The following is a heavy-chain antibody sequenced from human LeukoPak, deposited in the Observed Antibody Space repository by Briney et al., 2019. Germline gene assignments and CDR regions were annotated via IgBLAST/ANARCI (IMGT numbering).Heavy chain of an antibody. J-gene: IGHJ4*02. D-gene: IGHD6-19*01. Sequence: HGESLKISCKGSGYSFTSYWIGWVRQMPGKGLEWMGIIYPGDPDTRYSPSFQGQVTISADKSISTAYLQWSSLKASDTAMYYCARRGSGVAGKRGGGDYWGQGTLVTVSS. CDR1: GYSFTSYW. V-gene: IGHV5-51*01. CDR2: IYPGDPDT. CDR3: ARRGSGVAGKRGGGDY.